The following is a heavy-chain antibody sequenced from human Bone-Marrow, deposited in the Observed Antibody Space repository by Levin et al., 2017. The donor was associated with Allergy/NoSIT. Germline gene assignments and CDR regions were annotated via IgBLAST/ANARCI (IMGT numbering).Heavy chain of an antibody. CDR2: ISGSGYST. J-gene: IGHJ4*02. CDR3: AKAHGDSSSLSIDY. V-gene: IGHV3-23*01. D-gene: IGHD6-6*01. CDR1: GFTFSSYA. Sequence: QSGGSLRLSCAASGFTFSSYAMSWVRQAPGKGLEWVSTISGSGYSTYYADSVKGRFTISRDNSKNTLSLQMNSLRAEDTAVYYCAKAHGDSSSLSIDYWGQGTLVTVSS.